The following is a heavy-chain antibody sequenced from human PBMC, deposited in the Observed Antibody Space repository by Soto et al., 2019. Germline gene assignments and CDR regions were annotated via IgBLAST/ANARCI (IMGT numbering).Heavy chain of an antibody. J-gene: IGHJ3*02. Sequence: QLQLQESGPGLVKPSETLSLTCTVSGGSISSSSYYWGWIRQPPGKGLEWIGSIYYSGSTYYNPSLKSRVTISVDTSKNQFSLKLSSVTAADTAVYYCGLVGAHLAFDIWGQGTMVTVSS. D-gene: IGHD1-26*01. CDR1: GGSISSSSYY. CDR2: IYYSGST. CDR3: GLVGAHLAFDI. V-gene: IGHV4-39*01.